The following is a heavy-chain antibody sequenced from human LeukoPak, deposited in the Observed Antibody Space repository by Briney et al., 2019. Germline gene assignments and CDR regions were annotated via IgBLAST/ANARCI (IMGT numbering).Heavy chain of an antibody. CDR3: ARHRVGATRDFDY. J-gene: IGHJ4*02. V-gene: IGHV4-59*08. CDR1: GGSISSYY. D-gene: IGHD1-26*01. Sequence: NSSETLSLTCTVSGGSISSYYWSWIRQPPGKGLEWIGYIYYSGSTNYNPSLKSRVTISVDTSKNQFSLKLSSVTAADTAIYYCARHRVGATRDFDYWGQGTLVTVSS. CDR2: IYYSGST.